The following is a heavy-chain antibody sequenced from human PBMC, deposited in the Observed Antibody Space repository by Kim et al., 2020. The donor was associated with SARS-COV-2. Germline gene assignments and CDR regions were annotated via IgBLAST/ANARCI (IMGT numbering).Heavy chain of an antibody. J-gene: IGHJ4*02. CDR3: AKRGSGFHFDY. CDR1: GVTFSSYG. CDR2: INDRGDTT. V-gene: IGHV3-23*01. Sequence: GGSLRLSCAASGVTFSSYGMSWVRQVPGKGLEWVSAINDRGDTTNYADSVKGRFTIYRDNSNNALYLQMNSLRAADTAVYYCAKRGSGFHFDYWGQGTLVTVPS. D-gene: IGHD3-22*01.